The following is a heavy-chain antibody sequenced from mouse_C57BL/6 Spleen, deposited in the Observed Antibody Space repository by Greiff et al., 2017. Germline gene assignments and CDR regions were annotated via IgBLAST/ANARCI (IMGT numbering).Heavy chain of an antibody. CDR3: VREGANFAY. Sequence: EVTLVESGGGLVQPKGSLKLSCAASGFSFNTYAMNWVRHAPGKGLEWVARIRSKSNNYATYYADSVKDRFTISRDNSESMLYLQMNNLKTENTAMYYCVREGANFAYWGQGTLVTVSA. D-gene: IGHD3-1*01. J-gene: IGHJ3*01. CDR1: GFSFNTYA. V-gene: IGHV10-1*01. CDR2: IRSKSNNYAT.